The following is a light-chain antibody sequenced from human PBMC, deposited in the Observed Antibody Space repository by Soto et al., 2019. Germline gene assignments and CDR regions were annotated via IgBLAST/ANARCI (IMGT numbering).Light chain of an antibody. Sequence: DIQMTQSPSTLSASVGDRVTITCRASQSISSWLAWYQQKPGKAPKLLIYKASSLEIGVPSRFSGSGSGEEFALTISSLQPDDFATYYCQQYNSYWTFGQGTRWIS. J-gene: IGKJ1*01. CDR1: QSISSW. CDR3: QQYNSYWT. CDR2: KAS. V-gene: IGKV1-5*03.